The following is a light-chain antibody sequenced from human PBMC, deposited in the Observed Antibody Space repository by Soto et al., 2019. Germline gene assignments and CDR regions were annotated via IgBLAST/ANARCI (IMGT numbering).Light chain of an antibody. J-gene: IGLJ1*01. CDR1: SSNIGSNA. CDR3: AAWDDSLNGYV. V-gene: IGLV1-44*01. CDR2: SDD. Sequence: QSVLTQPPSASGTPGQRVTISCSGSSSNIGSNAVSWYQHFPGTAPKVLIYSDDQRPSGVPDRFSGSKSGTSASLAISGLQSEDEADYYCAAWDDSLNGYVFGTGTKVTVL.